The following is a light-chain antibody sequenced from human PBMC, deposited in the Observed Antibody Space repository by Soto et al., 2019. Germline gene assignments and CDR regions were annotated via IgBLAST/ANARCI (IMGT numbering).Light chain of an antibody. CDR1: NSNIGTNH. J-gene: IGLJ2*01. CDR2: GNN. Sequence: QPVLTQPPSASGTPGQRVAISCSGGNSNIGTNHVNWYQQLPGTAPKLLIYGNNQWPSGVPDRFSGSRSGTSASLAISGLQSEDEADYYCVAWDDSLDGHVVFGGGTKVTVL. V-gene: IGLV1-44*01. CDR3: VAWDDSLDGHVV.